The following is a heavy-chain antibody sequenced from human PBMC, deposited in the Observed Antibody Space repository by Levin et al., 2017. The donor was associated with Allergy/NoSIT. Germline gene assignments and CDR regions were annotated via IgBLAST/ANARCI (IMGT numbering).Heavy chain of an antibody. CDR3: ARQDITMVRGVAAIWFDP. V-gene: IGHV5-51*01. Sequence: GESLKISCKGSGYSFTSYWIGWVRQMPGKGLEWMGIIYPGDSDTRYSPSFQGQVTISADKSISTAYLQWSSLKASDTAMYYCARQDITMVRGVAAIWFDPWGQGTLVTVSS. CDR2: IYPGDSDT. J-gene: IGHJ5*02. D-gene: IGHD3-10*01. CDR1: GYSFTSYW.